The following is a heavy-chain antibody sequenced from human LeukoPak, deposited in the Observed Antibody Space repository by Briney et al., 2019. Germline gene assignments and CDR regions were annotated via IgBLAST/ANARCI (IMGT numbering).Heavy chain of an antibody. CDR3: TGARDRSWYEGLTFDY. J-gene: IGHJ4*02. V-gene: IGHV3-49*03. CDR2: IRSKTYGRTK. Sequence: GRSLRLSCTSAGFTFGDYAMSWFRQAPGKLMEWVGFIRSKTYGRTKEYAASVKGRITISRDDSRSIAYLQMNSLKTEDTAVYYCTGARDRSWYEGLTFDYWGQGTLVTVSS. CDR1: GFTFGDYA. D-gene: IGHD6-13*01.